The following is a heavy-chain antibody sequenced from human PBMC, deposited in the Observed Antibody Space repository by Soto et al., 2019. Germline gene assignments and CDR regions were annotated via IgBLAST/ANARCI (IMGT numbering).Heavy chain of an antibody. Sequence: EVQLVESGGGLVQPGGSLRLSCAASGFTFSSYWMSWVRQAPGKGLEGVANIKQDGSEKYYVDSVKGRFTISRDNAKNSLYLQMNSLRAEDTAVYYCARDYYDFWSGPSGRASDYWGQGTLVTVSS. CDR3: ARDYYDFWSGPSGRASDY. CDR2: IKQDGSEK. CDR1: GFTFSSYW. V-gene: IGHV3-7*05. D-gene: IGHD3-3*01. J-gene: IGHJ4*02.